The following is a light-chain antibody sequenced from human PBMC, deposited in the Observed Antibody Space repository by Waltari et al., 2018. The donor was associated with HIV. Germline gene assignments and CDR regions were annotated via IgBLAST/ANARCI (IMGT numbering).Light chain of an antibody. CDR1: KLGDKY. V-gene: IGLV3-1*01. CDR3: QAWDSSAGV. J-gene: IGLJ2*01. CDR2: QDS. Sequence: SYELTQPPSVSVSPGQTASITCSGDKLGDKYACWYQQKPGQSPVRVIYQDSKRPSGIPERFSGSNSGNTATLTISGTQAMDEADYYCQAWDSSAGVFGGGTKLTVL.